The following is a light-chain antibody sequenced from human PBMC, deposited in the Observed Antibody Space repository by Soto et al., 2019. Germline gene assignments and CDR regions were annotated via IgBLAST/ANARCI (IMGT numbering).Light chain of an antibody. CDR1: QSVSSN. V-gene: IGKV3-15*01. CDR3: QQYHNWWT. Sequence: EIVMTQSPVTLSVSPGERATLSCRASQSVSSNLAWYQQKPGQAPRLLISGASTRATGIPARFSGSGSGTAFTLTISSLHSEDFAVYYCQQYHNWWTFGQGTKVEIK. J-gene: IGKJ1*01. CDR2: GAS.